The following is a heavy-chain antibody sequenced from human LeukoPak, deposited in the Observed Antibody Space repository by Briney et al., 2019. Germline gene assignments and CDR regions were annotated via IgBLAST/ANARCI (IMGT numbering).Heavy chain of an antibody. CDR1: GYTFTGYY. V-gene: IGHV1-2*02. CDR2: INPNSGGT. J-gene: IGHJ5*02. Sequence: RWASVKVSCKASGYTFTGYYMHWVRQAPGQGLEWMGWINPNSGGTNYPQKYQGRVTITADKSTSTAYMELSSLRSEDTAMYYCASAPERGYSYAPEASGFDPWGQGTLVTVSS. CDR3: ASAPERGYSYAPEASGFDP. D-gene: IGHD5-18*01.